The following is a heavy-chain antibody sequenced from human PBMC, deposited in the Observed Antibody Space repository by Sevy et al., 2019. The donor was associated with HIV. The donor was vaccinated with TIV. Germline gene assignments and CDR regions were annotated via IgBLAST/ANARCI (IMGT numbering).Heavy chain of an antibody. CDR2: ISYDGSNE. CDR1: TFTFSHYA. Sequence: GGSLRLSCAASTFTFSHYAMHWVRQAPGKGLEWVASISYDGSNENYAESVKGRFTISRHNPKNTLYLRMNSLRPEDTALYYCARDWGTPPTAILYYFDFWGQGTPVTVSS. D-gene: IGHD3-16*01. J-gene: IGHJ4*02. V-gene: IGHV3-30-3*01. CDR3: ARDWGTPPTAILYYFDF.